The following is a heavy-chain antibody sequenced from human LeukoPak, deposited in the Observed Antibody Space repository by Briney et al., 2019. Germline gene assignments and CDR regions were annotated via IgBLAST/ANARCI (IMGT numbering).Heavy chain of an antibody. CDR1: GYSFTSYW. Sequence: GESLKISCKGSGYSFTSYWISWVRQMPGKGLEWMGRIDPSDSYTNYSPSFQGHVTISADKSISTAYLQWSSLKASDTAMYYCARQGLYYYGSGSDSLTGNWFDPWGQGTLVTVSS. V-gene: IGHV5-10-1*01. CDR2: IDPSDSYT. J-gene: IGHJ5*02. D-gene: IGHD3-10*01. CDR3: ARQGLYYYGSGSDSLTGNWFDP.